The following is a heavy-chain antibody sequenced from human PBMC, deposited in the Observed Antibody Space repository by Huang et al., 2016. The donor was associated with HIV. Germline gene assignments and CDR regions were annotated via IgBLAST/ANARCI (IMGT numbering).Heavy chain of an antibody. D-gene: IGHD3-10*01. CDR2: INPSGAST. J-gene: IGHJ4*02. V-gene: IGHV1-46*01. Sequence: QVQLVQSGAEVKKPGASVKISCTASGYTFTTYHMHWVRQAPGQGLEWMGMINPSGASTRYAQTFQGRVTMTSDTSTSTVDMELSSLTPEDTAVYYCARALLLFGLGSPLDFWGQGSLVTVSS. CDR1: GYTFTTYH. CDR3: ARALLLFGLGSPLDF.